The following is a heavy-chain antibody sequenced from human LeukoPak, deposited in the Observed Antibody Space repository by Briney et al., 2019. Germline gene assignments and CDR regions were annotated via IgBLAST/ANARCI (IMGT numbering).Heavy chain of an antibody. J-gene: IGHJ3*02. V-gene: IGHV4-31*03. Sequence: PSETLSLTCSVSGVSVSDGRYYWTWIRQHPGKGLEWIGYKYYSGSAKYNPSLKSRLTISIDTSKNQFSLHLSSVTAADTATYDCATPYCSSISCLDVFNMWGQGTRVTVSS. CDR3: ATPYCSSISCLDVFNM. D-gene: IGHD2-2*01. CDR2: KYYSGSA. CDR1: GVSVSDGRYY.